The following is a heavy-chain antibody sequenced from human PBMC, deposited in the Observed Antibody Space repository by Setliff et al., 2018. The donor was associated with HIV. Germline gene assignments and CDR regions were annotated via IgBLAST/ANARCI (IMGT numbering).Heavy chain of an antibody. CDR1: GFTFTDYR. CDR2: INVDGSSI. D-gene: IGHD6-6*01. J-gene: IGHJ4*02. V-gene: IGHV3-74*01. CDR3: ARLPQDVRSSIDF. Sequence: GSLRLSCAASGFTFTDYRMHWVRQVPGQGLVWVSRINVDGSSISYADSVKGRFTISRDNAKNTLFLQMNSLRAEDTAVYYCARLPQDVRSSIDFWGQGTLVTVSS.